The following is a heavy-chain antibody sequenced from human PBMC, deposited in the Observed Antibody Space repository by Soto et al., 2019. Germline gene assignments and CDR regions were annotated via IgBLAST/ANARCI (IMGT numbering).Heavy chain of an antibody. CDR3: AREPKNYYGSGADAFDI. D-gene: IGHD3-10*01. Sequence: QVQLVQSEAEVKKPGSSVKVSCKASGGTFSSYTISWVRQAPGQGLEWMGRIIPILGIANYAQKFQGRVTITADKSTSTAYMELSSLRSEDTAVYYCAREPKNYYGSGADAFDIWGQGTMVTVSS. CDR2: IIPILGIA. J-gene: IGHJ3*02. V-gene: IGHV1-69*08. CDR1: GGTFSSYT.